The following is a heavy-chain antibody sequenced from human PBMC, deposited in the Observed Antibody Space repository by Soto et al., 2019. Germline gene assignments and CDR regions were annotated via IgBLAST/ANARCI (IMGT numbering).Heavy chain of an antibody. Sequence: EVQLVESGGGLVQPGGSLRLSCAASGFTFSNYCIHWVRQVPGEGLVWLSRINGDGSGTNYADSVQGRFTISRDNAKNTVYVQRNSLRAEDTAVYYCARGGLRAYWIDPWGQGTLVTVSS. CDR2: INGDGSGT. CDR1: GFTFSNYC. V-gene: IGHV3-74*01. D-gene: IGHD4-17*01. J-gene: IGHJ5*02. CDR3: ARGGLRAYWIDP.